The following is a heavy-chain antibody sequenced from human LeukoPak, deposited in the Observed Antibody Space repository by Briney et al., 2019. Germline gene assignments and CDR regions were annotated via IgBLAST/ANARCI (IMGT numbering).Heavy chain of an antibody. D-gene: IGHD5-18*01. CDR2: IYIGDSNT. Sequence: GESLKISCKGFGYSFPSFWIGWVRQVPGKGPEWMGIIYIGDSNTRYSPSFRGQVTISADKSISTAYLQWSSLKASDTAMYYCARLRGYNYGYNFDYWGQGTLVTVSS. J-gene: IGHJ4*02. CDR3: ARLRGYNYGYNFDY. CDR1: GYSFPSFW. V-gene: IGHV5-51*01.